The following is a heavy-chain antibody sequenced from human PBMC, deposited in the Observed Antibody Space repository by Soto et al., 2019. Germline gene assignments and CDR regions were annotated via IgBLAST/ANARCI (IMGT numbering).Heavy chain of an antibody. CDR1: GASLSSGGYS. CDR2: VYYGGTP. CDR3: ARSYPQVRGVFDF. J-gene: IGHJ4*02. V-gene: IGHV4-30-2*01. D-gene: IGHD3-10*01. Sequence: PSETLSLPCSLSGASLSSGGYSWSWFRRPPGKALEWIAYVYYGGTPSYTPSLTSRVTISVDSSKNHFSLTVKSVTPADPAASLCARSYPQVRGVFDFWGRGTQVAVSS.